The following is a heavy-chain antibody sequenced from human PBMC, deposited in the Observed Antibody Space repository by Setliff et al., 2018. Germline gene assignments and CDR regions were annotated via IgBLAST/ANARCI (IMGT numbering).Heavy chain of an antibody. CDR3: ARDSSHFIRVLDS. D-gene: IGHD3-10*01. V-gene: IGHV3-21*01. J-gene: IGHJ4*02. CDR1: GFTFSSYW. Sequence: GGSLRLSCAASGFTFSSYWMNWVRQAPGKGLEWVSSISGSSSNFIYYADSVKGRFTISRDNAKNSLFLQMDNLRAEDTAQYFCARDSSHFIRVLDSWGQGTLVTVSS. CDR2: ISGSSSNFI.